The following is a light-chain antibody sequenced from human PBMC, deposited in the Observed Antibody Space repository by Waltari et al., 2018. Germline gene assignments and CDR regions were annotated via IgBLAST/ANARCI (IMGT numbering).Light chain of an antibody. J-gene: IGLJ3*02. V-gene: IGLV2-14*03. CDR3: CSYTSSRTVV. CDR1: SSDIGGYHF. Sequence: QSALTQPASVSGSPGQSITISCTGSSSDIGGYHFVSWYQQHPGKAPKVMIYNVSNRLSGISDRFSGSMSGNTASLTISGLQAEDEADYYCCSYTSSRTVVFGGGTKLTVL. CDR2: NVS.